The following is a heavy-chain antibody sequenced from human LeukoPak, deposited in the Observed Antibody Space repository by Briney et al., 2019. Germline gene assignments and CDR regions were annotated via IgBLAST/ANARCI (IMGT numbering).Heavy chain of an antibody. Sequence: GASVKVSCKASGYIFTSYGISWVRQAPGQGLEWMGWISVYNGNTNYPQRLQGRVTMTTDTSTTTAYMELRSLRSDVTAVYYCARDINGYYYDSHGYYPTDLWGQGTLVTVSS. CDR1: GYIFTSYG. J-gene: IGHJ5*02. CDR3: ARDINGYYYDSHGYYPTDL. D-gene: IGHD3-22*01. V-gene: IGHV1-18*01. CDR2: ISVYNGNT.